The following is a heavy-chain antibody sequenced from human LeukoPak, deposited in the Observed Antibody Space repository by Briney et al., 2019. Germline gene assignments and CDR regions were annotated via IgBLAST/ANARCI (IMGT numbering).Heavy chain of an antibody. V-gene: IGHV4-4*07. D-gene: IGHD2-2*02. J-gene: IGHJ4*02. Sequence: SETLSLTCTVSGGSISSYYWNWIRQPAGKGLEWIGRIYTSGSTNHNPSLKSRVTMSVDMSKNQFSLRLSSVTAADTAVYYCAREVRCSTTRCYSLFDYWGPGTLVTVSS. CDR1: GGSISSYY. CDR3: AREVRCSTTRCYSLFDY. CDR2: IYTSGST.